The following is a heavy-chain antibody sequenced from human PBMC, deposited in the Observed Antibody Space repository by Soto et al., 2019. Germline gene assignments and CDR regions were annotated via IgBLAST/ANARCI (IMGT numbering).Heavy chain of an antibody. CDR2: ISAYNGNT. D-gene: IGHD6-19*01. Sequence: GLEWMGWISAYNGNTNYAQKLQGRVTMTTDTSTSTAYMELRSLRSDDTAVYYCVRERFEQWLIRRYFAYRGQGTPVTGS. J-gene: IGHJ4*02. V-gene: IGHV1-18*01. CDR3: VRERFEQWLIRRYFAY.